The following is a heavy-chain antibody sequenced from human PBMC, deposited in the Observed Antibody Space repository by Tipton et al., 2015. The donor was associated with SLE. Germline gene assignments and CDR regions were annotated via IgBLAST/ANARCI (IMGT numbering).Heavy chain of an antibody. CDR1: GGSISSSSYY. D-gene: IGHD1-20*01. J-gene: IGHJ4*02. Sequence: TLSLTCTVSGGSISSSSYYWGWIRQPPGKGLEWIGSIYYSGSTYYNPSLKSRVTISVDTSKNQFSLKLSSVTAADTAVYYCARDRWPHNWNSDYWGQGTLVTVSS. CDR2: IYYSGST. V-gene: IGHV4-39*02. CDR3: ARDRWPHNWNSDY.